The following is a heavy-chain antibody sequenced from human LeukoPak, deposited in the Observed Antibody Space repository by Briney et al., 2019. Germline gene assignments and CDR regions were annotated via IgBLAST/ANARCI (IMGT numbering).Heavy chain of an antibody. D-gene: IGHD3-10*01. J-gene: IGHJ4*02. CDR1: GGSISNYY. V-gene: IGHV4-59*01. CDR3: ARTYYYAPHYFDY. CDR2: IYYSGST. Sequence: SETLSLTCTASGGSISNYYWSWIRQPPGKGLEWIGYIYYSGSTNYNPSLKSRVTISVDTSKNQFSLKLSSVTAADTAVFYCARTYYYAPHYFDYWGQGTLVTVSS.